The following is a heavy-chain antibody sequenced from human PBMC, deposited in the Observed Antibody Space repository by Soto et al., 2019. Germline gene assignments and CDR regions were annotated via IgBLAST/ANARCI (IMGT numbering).Heavy chain of an antibody. CDR1: DVSSSGGVDY. CDR2: IYYSGST. D-gene: IGHD5-18*01. CDR3: ASFDSYGYGPDY. J-gene: IGHJ4*02. Sequence: TMSQTCRVADVSSSGGVDYWSWISQHPGKGLEWIGYIYYSGSTYYNPSLKSRVTISVDTSKNQFSLKRSSVTAADTAVYYCASFDSYGYGPDYWVPRNLVPGSS. V-gene: IGHV4-31*03.